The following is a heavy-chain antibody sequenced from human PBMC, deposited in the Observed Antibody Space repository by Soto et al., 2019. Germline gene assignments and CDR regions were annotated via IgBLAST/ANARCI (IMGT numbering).Heavy chain of an antibody. CDR2: IIPIFGTE. Sequence: QVQLVQSGAEVKKPGSSVKVSCKASGGTFSSYAISWVRQAPGQGLEWMGGIIPIFGTENYAQKFQGRVTITADKSTSTAYMELRRLRTEDTAVYYCARVREEYQLLLGNWFDPWGQGTLVTVSS. CDR3: ARVREEYQLLLGNWFDP. V-gene: IGHV1-69*06. J-gene: IGHJ5*02. D-gene: IGHD2-2*01. CDR1: GGTFSSYA.